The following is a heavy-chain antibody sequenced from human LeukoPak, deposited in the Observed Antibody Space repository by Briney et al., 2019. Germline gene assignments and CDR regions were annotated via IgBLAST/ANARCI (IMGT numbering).Heavy chain of an antibody. CDR3: ARGGGYGDYFDY. CDR2: IYYTGST. J-gene: IGHJ4*02. V-gene: IGHV4-61*01. CDR1: GVPVSSGSYY. Sequence: PSETLSLTCTVSGVPVSSGSYYWTWIRQPPGKGLEWIGYIYYTGSTNYNPSLRSRVTISVDTSKNQFSLKLSSVTAADTAVYYCARGGGYGDYFDYWGQGTLVTVSS. D-gene: IGHD4-17*01.